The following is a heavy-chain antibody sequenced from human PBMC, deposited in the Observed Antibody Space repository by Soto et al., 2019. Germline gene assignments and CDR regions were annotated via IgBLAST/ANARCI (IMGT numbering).Heavy chain of an antibody. CDR2: IYPTGKT. CDR3: ARENGHPGHNYAMEV. CDR1: GGSISSGGYS. J-gene: IGHJ6*02. D-gene: IGHD2-8*01. V-gene: IGHV4-30-2*01. Sequence: PSETLSLTCAVSGGSISSGGYSWSWIRQTPGKGLEWIGYIYPTGKTYYNPSLENRVTLSIDTSKNQFSLQLTSVTAADTAVYYCARENGHPGHNYAMEVWGQGTTVTVSS.